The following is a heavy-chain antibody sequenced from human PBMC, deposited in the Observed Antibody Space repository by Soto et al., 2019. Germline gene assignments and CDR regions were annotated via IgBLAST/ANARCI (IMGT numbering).Heavy chain of an antibody. V-gene: IGHV1-3*01. J-gene: IGHJ6*02. CDR1: GYTFTSYA. D-gene: IGHD5-18*01. Sequence: ASVKVSCKASGYTFTSYAMHWVRRAPGQRLEWMGWITAGNGNTEYSQKFQGRVTITMDTSASTAYMELSRVRSEDTAVYYCAREVIWLWLRERYYYGMDVWGQGTTVTVSS. CDR2: ITAGNGNT. CDR3: AREVIWLWLRERYYYGMDV.